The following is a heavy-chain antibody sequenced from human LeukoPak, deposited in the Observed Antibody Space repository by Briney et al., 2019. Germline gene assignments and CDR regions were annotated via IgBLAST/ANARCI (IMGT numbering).Heavy chain of an antibody. J-gene: IGHJ3*02. CDR2: ISSSGSTI. D-gene: IGHD3-22*01. CDR1: GFTFSSYA. CDR3: ARLYYYDSSGWGAFDI. Sequence: GSLRLSCAASGFTFSSYAANWVRQAPGKGLEWVSYISSSGSTIYYADSGKGRFTISRDNAKKSLYLQMNSLRAEDTAVYYFARLYYYDSSGWGAFDIWGQGTMVTVSS. V-gene: IGHV3-48*03.